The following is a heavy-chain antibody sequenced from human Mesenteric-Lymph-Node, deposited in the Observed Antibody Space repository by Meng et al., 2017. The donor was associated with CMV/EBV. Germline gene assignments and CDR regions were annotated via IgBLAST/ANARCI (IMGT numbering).Heavy chain of an antibody. J-gene: IGHJ4*02. CDR3: ARGRGSGSSDY. CDR2: INSDGSTT. Sequence: GGSLRLSCAASGFTFSSYWMHWVRQAPGEGLVWVSRINSDGSTTTYADSVKGRFTISGDNAKKTLYLQMDGLRAEDTAVYYCARGRGSGSSDYWGQGTLVTVSS. D-gene: IGHD3-10*01. V-gene: IGHV3-74*01. CDR1: GFTFSSYW.